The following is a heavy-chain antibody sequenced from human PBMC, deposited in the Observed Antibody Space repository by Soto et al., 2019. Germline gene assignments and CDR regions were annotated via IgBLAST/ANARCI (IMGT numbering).Heavy chain of an antibody. J-gene: IGHJ6*03. CDR1: GYTFTSYD. V-gene: IGHV1-8*01. CDR2: MNPNSGNT. Sequence: GASVKVSCKASGYTFTSYDINWVRQATGQGLEWMGWMNPNSGNTGYAQKFQGRVTMTRNTSISTAYMELSSLRSEDTAVYYCATVTIPLEWPEGLHYYYYYMDVWGKGTTVTVSS. CDR3: ATVTIPLEWPEGLHYYYYYMDV. D-gene: IGHD3-3*01.